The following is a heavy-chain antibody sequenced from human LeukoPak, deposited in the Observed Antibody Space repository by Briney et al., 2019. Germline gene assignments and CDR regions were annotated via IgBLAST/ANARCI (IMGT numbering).Heavy chain of an antibody. CDR2: ISGSGGGT. V-gene: IGHV3-23*01. CDR1: GITLSNYG. J-gene: IGHJ4*02. D-gene: IGHD3-22*01. Sequence: GGSLRLSCAVAGITLSNYGMSWVRQAPGKGLEWVAGISGSGGGTNYADSVKGRFTISRDNPRNTLYLQMNSLRAEDTAVYFCARRGVVIRVILVGFHKEAYYFDSWGQGALVTVSS. CDR3: ARRGVVIRVILVGFHKEAYYFDS.